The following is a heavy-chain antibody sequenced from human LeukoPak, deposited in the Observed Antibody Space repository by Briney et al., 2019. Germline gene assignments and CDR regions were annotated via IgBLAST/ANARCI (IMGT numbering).Heavy chain of an antibody. CDR3: ATNSRTDFDY. CDR2: INPNSGGT. D-gene: IGHD4-23*01. J-gene: IGHJ4*02. Sequence: ASVKVSCKASGYTFTDYYMHWRRQAPGQGLEWMGRINPNSGGTNYAQKFQGRVTVTRDTSITTAYMELSSLTSDDTAVYYCATNSRTDFDYWGQGTLVTVSS. V-gene: IGHV1-2*06. CDR1: GYTFTDYY.